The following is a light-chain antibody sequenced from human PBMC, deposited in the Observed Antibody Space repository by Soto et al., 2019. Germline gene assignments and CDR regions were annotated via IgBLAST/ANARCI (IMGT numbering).Light chain of an antibody. Sequence: QSVMTQPPSGSGAPGQRVPMSCTGSSSNIGAGHDVKWYRHVPGKAPKLLISGNTNRPSGVSDRFSGSKSGTSASLAITWIQAEDEADYYCQSYDNSLVVWFGGGTKVTVL. V-gene: IGLV1-40*01. J-gene: IGLJ3*02. CDR2: GNT. CDR3: QSYDNSLVVW. CDR1: SSNIGAGHD.